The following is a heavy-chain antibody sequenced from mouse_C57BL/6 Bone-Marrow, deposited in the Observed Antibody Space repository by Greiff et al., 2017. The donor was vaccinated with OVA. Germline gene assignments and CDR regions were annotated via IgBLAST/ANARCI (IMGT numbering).Heavy chain of an antibody. D-gene: IGHD3-1*01. CDR3: ALSQNWYFDV. Sequence: VQLQQSGPELVKPGASVKMSCKASGYTFTDYNMHWVKQSHGKSLEWIGYINPNNGGTSYNQKFKGKATLTVNKSSSTAYMWLRSLTAEDSAVYYCALSQNWYFDVWGTGTTVTVSS. CDR2: INPNNGGT. J-gene: IGHJ1*03. V-gene: IGHV1-22*01. CDR1: GYTFTDYN.